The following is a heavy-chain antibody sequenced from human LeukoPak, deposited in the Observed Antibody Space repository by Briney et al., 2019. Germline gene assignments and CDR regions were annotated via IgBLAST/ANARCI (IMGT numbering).Heavy chain of an antibody. V-gene: IGHV3-13*01. CDR1: GFTFSSYD. J-gene: IGHJ4*02. Sequence: GGSLRLSCAASGFTFSSYDMHWVRQATGKGLEWVSAIGTAGDTYYPGSVKGRFTISRENAKNSLYLQMNSLRAGDTAVYYCARGGTYSNFYFDYWGQGTLVTVSS. CDR3: ARGGTYSNFYFDY. D-gene: IGHD4-11*01. CDR2: IGTAGDT.